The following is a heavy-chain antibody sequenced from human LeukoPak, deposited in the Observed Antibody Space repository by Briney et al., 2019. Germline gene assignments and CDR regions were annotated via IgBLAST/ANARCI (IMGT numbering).Heavy chain of an antibody. V-gene: IGHV4-34*01. D-gene: IGHD3-10*01. CDR3: ARHRSTGFGELWIYYYYMDV. Sequence: SETLSLTCAVYGGSFSGYYWSWIRQPPGKGLEWIGEINHSGSTNYNPSLKSRVTISVDTSKNQFSLKLSSVTAADTAVYYCARHRSTGFGELWIYYYYMDVWGKGTTVTISS. CDR1: GGSFSGYY. CDR2: INHSGST. J-gene: IGHJ6*03.